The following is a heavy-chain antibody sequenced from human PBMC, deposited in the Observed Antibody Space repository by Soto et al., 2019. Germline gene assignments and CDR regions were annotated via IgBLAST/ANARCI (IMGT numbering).Heavy chain of an antibody. Sequence: PSETLSLTCDVSGDTISTGGYTWAWIRQPPGKALEWIGHTYHSGNPYYNPSLKSRVIISVDTSKNQFSLKVRSVTAADTAVYYCARQNYDYVWGSYRYTVPRPFDYWGQGTLVTVSS. CDR1: GDTISTGGYT. CDR3: ARQNYDYVWGSYRYTVPRPFDY. V-gene: IGHV4-30-2*01. J-gene: IGHJ4*02. CDR2: TYHSGNP. D-gene: IGHD3-16*02.